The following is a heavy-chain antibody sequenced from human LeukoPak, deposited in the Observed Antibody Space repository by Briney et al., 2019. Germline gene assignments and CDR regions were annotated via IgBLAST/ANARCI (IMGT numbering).Heavy chain of an antibody. J-gene: IGHJ4*02. CDR2: INQDGSDH. V-gene: IGHV3-7*05. Sequence: GGSLRLSCAVSGFTFSSYWINWVRQAPGKGPEWVASINQDGSDHYYVDSVKGRFSISRDNAKDSLYLQMSSLRVGDTAVYYCVRGRPYWGQGTLVTVSS. CDR3: VRGRPY. CDR1: GFTFSSYW.